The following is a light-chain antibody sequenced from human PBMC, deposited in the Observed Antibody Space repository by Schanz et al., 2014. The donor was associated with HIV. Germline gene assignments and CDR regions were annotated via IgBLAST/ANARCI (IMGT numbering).Light chain of an antibody. V-gene: IGLV2-14*01. J-gene: IGLJ1*01. Sequence: QSVLTQPASVSGSPGQSLTISCTGTSSDVGGYNHVSWFQQHPGKAPKLIIYEVTKRPSGVSNRFSGSKSGNTASLTISGLQAEDEADYYCSSYTTSSTLVFGTGTKLTVL. CDR3: SSYTTSSTLV. CDR1: SSDVGGYNH. CDR2: EVT.